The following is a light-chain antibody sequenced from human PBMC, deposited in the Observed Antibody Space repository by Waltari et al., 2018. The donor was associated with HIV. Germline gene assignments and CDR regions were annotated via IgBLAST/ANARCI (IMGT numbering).Light chain of an antibody. CDR3: LQHYSYPFT. J-gene: IGKJ3*01. Sequence: DVQLTQSPSSLSASVGDRVTITCRASQGVKNHLAWYQLKPGKGPKRLIYGVSTLQSGVPSRFSGSGSGTEFTLTISGLQPEDFVTYFCLQHYSYPFTFGPGTNVYMK. V-gene: IGKV1-17*01. CDR1: QGVKNH. CDR2: GVS.